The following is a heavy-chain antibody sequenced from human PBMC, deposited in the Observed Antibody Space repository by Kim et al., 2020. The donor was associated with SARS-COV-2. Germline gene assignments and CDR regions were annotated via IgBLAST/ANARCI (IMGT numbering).Heavy chain of an antibody. J-gene: IGHJ2*01. CDR3: ARRHYGSGSYFFYFDL. Sequence: GGSLRLSCAASGFTFSDYYMSWIRQAPGKGLEWVSYISSSGSTIYYADSVKGRFTISRDNAKNSLYLQMNSLRAEDTAVYYCARRHYGSGSYFFYFDLWGRSTLVTVSS. V-gene: IGHV3-11*01. CDR1: GFTFSDYY. D-gene: IGHD3-10*01. CDR2: ISSSGSTI.